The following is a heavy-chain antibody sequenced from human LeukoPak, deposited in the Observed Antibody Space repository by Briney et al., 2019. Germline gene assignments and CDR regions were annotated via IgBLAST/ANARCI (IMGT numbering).Heavy chain of an antibody. V-gene: IGHV4-59*01. J-gene: IGHJ5*02. CDR3: ARSLRYYDILTGYSPGGWFDP. Sequence: SETLSLTCTVSGVSISSYYWSWIRQPPGKGLEWIGYIYYSGSTNYNPSLKSRVTISVDTSKNQFSLKLSSVTAADTAVYYCARSLRYYDILTGYSPGGWFDPWGQGTLVTVSS. D-gene: IGHD3-9*01. CDR2: IYYSGST. CDR1: GVSISSYY.